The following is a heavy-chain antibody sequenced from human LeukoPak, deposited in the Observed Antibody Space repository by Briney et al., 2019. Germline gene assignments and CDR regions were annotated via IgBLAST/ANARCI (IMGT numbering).Heavy chain of an antibody. V-gene: IGHV4-39*01. J-gene: IGHJ4*02. Sequence: PSETLSLTCTVSGGSIGSSSYYWGWIRQPPGKGLEWIGSIYYSGSTYYNPSLKSRVTISVDTSKNQFSLKLSSVTAADTAVYYCARILAAMPPLIDYWGQGTLVTVSS. D-gene: IGHD2-2*01. CDR3: ARILAAMPPLIDY. CDR1: GGSIGSSSYY. CDR2: IYYSGST.